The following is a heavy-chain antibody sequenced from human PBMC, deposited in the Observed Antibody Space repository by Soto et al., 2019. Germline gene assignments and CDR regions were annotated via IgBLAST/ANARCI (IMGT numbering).Heavy chain of an antibody. Sequence: QVQLQESGPGLVKPSGTLSLTCAVSGAPISSTNWWSWVRQPPGKGLEWIGEIHHSGNTNYNPSLKSRVTISVDKSKNPFSLKLSSVTAADTAVYDCARAGYGGNSLDYWGQGTLVTVSS. CDR3: ARAGYGGNSLDY. D-gene: IGHD4-17*01. V-gene: IGHV4-4*02. J-gene: IGHJ4*02. CDR1: GAPISSTNW. CDR2: IHHSGNT.